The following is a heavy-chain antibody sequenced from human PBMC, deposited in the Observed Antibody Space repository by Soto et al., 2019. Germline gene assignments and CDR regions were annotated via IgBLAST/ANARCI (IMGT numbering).Heavy chain of an antibody. D-gene: IGHD2-2*01. J-gene: IGHJ5*02. Sequence: EVQLVESGGGLVQPGRSLRLSCAASGFTFDDYAMHWVRQAPGKGLEWVSGISWNSGSIGYADSVKGRFTISRDNAKNSLYLQMNSLRAEYTALYYCAKDVGYCSSTSCFSWFDPWGQGTLVTVSS. CDR3: AKDVGYCSSTSCFSWFDP. CDR2: ISWNSGSI. V-gene: IGHV3-9*01. CDR1: GFTFDDYA.